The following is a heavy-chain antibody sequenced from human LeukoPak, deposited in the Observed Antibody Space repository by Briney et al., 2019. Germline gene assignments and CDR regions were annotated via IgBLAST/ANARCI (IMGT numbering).Heavy chain of an antibody. J-gene: IGHJ5*02. V-gene: IGHV3-7*01. CDR1: GFTFSSYW. CDR3: ARDPPAVTTNTYA. CDR2: IKEDGNEI. Sequence: PGGSLRLSCAASGFTFSSYWMTWVRQAPGKGLEWVANIKEDGNEIYYVDSVKGRFTISRDNAKHSLYLQMSSLRAEDTAMYYCARDPPAVTTNTYAWGQGTLVTVSS. D-gene: IGHD3-3*01.